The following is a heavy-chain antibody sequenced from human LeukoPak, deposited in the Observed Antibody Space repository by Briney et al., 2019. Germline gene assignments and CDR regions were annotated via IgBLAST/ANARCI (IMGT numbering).Heavy chain of an antibody. Sequence: PSETLSLTCTVSSGSISSGEYFWTWIRQRPGKGLEWIGYIYHSGSTHYNPSLQSRVTISVDTSKNQFSLSLSSVTAADTAVYYCARDLKYYGSGSYWDSWGQGTLVTVSS. V-gene: IGHV4-30-4*01. CDR1: SGSISSGEYF. CDR3: ARDLKYYGSGSYWDS. D-gene: IGHD3-10*01. CDR2: IYHSGST. J-gene: IGHJ4*02.